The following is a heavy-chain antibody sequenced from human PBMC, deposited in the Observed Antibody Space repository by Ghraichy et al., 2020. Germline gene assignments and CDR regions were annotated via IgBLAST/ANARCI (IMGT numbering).Heavy chain of an antibody. CDR1: GGSINSGAYS. CDR3: AVLASNGVDV. J-gene: IGHJ6*02. Sequence: SETLSLTCAVSGGSINSGAYSWTWVRQAPGQGLEWIGYIYHSGNAYYNPSLKSRVSFSVDRSMNRFSLSLNSLTAADTAVYYCAVLASNGVDVWGQGTTATVSS. D-gene: IGHD3-3*01. CDR2: IYHSGNA. V-gene: IGHV4-30-2*01.